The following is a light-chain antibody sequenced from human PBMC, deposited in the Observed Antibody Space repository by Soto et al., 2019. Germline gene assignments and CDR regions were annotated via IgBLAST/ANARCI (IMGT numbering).Light chain of an antibody. CDR3: QHYNNWPPWT. CDR1: QSVSSN. J-gene: IGKJ1*01. Sequence: IVMTQSPATLSVSPGERATLSCRASQSVSSNLAWYQRKPGQAPRLLIYGASTRATGIPARFSGRGSGTEFTLTISSLQSEDFAVYYCQHYNNWPPWTFGQGTKVDIK. CDR2: GAS. V-gene: IGKV3-15*01.